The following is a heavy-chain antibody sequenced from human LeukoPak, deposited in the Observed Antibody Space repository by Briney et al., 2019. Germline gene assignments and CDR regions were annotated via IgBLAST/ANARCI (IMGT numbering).Heavy chain of an antibody. V-gene: IGHV1-2*02. CDR2: INPNSGDT. J-gene: IGHJ4*02. CDR3: ARGGYSYGPKGGFDY. Sequence: GASVKVSCKASGYIFTGYYMHWVRQAPGQGLEWMGWINPNSGDTNYPPKDQGRGTINRDTCISTAYMELSRLRSDDTAVYYCARGGYSYGPKGGFDYWGQGTLVTVSS. D-gene: IGHD5-18*01. CDR1: GYIFTGYY.